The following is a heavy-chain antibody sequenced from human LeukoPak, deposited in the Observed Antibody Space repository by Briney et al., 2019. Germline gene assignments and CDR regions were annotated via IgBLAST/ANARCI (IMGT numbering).Heavy chain of an antibody. Sequence: GGSLRLSCAASGFTFYNYGMHWVRQAPGKGLEWVAVISHDGSNIHYGDSVKGRFTISRDNSKNTLYLQMNSLRVEDTAVYYCAKDPYRVVVATGNYLDPWGQGTLVTVSS. V-gene: IGHV3-30*18. J-gene: IGHJ5*02. CDR3: AKDPYRVVVATGNYLDP. CDR2: ISHDGSNI. D-gene: IGHD2-21*01. CDR1: GFTFYNYG.